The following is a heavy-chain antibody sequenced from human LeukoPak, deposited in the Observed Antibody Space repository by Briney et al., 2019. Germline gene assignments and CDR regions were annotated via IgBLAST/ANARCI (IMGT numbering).Heavy chain of an antibody. Sequence: SEPLSLTCTVSGASISSSSYYWGWIRQPPGEGLVLIGSIYYSGSTYYNPSLKSRVTISVDTSKNQYSLKLSSVTAADTAVYYCARNVLPSGYSFAYWGQGTLVTVSS. V-gene: IGHV4-39*01. CDR3: ARNVLPSGYSFAY. CDR2: IYYSGST. D-gene: IGHD5-18*01. J-gene: IGHJ4*02. CDR1: GASISSSSYY.